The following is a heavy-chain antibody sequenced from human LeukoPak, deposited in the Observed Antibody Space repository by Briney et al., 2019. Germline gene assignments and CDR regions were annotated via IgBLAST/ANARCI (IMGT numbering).Heavy chain of an antibody. CDR3: AREPYSSSWYSLSNHYYGMDV. J-gene: IGHJ6*02. D-gene: IGHD6-13*01. Sequence: ASVKVSCKASGYTFTGYYMHWVRQAPGQGLEWMGIINPSGGSTSYAQKFQGRVTMTRDTSTSTVYMELSSLRSEDTAVYYCAREPYSSSWYSLSNHYYGMDVWGQGTTVTVSS. CDR2: INPSGGST. CDR1: GYTFTGYY. V-gene: IGHV1-46*01.